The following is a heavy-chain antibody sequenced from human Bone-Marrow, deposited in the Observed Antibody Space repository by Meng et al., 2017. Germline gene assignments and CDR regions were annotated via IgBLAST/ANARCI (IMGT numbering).Heavy chain of an antibody. CDR3: ARDRSTYYYGSGSYFHFDY. CDR2: MNPNSGNT. V-gene: IGHV1-8*01. CDR1: GYTFTSYD. Sequence: ASVKVSCKASGYTFTSYDINWVRQATGQGLEWMGWMNPNSGNTGYAQKFQGRVTMTRNTSISTAYMELSSLRSEDTAVYYCARDRSTYYYGSGSYFHFDYWGQGTLVTVSS. D-gene: IGHD3-10*01. J-gene: IGHJ4*02.